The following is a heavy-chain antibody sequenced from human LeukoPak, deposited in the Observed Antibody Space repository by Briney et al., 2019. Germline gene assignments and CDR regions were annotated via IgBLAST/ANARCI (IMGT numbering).Heavy chain of an antibody. CDR1: GFSFISYG. Sequence: GGSLRLSCITSGFSFISYGMHWVRQTPGKGLEWVAVVWHDGVNKYYAESVKGRFTVSRDVSKNTLYLDMNSLRVDDTAIYFCAGADSFGWYNYWGQGTVVTVSS. V-gene: IGHV3-33*01. D-gene: IGHD6-19*01. CDR2: VWHDGVNK. CDR3: AGADSFGWYNY. J-gene: IGHJ4*02.